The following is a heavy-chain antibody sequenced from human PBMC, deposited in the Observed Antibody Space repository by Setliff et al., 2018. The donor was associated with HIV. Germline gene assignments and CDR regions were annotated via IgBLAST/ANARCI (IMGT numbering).Heavy chain of an antibody. CDR1: GYSFPSQW. J-gene: IGHJ4*02. V-gene: IGHV5-51*01. CDR3: VRRDGYKFDY. CDR2: IYPSDSDT. D-gene: IGHD5-12*01. Sequence: GESLKISCKGSGYSFPSQWIAWARQMPGKGLEYMGIIYPSDSDTRYNPSFQGQVTISADRSLITAYLQWSSLKASDTAVYYCVRRDGYKFDYWGQGTLVTVSS.